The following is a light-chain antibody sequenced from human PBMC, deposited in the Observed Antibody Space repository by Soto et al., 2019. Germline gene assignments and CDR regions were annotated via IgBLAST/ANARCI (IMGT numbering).Light chain of an antibody. V-gene: IGLV2-14*01. J-gene: IGLJ1*01. Sequence: QSALTQPASVSGSPGQSITISCTGTSSDVGGYNSVSWYQQHPGKDPKLMIYDVSNRPSGVSNRFSGSKSGNTASLTISGLQAEDEADYYCSSYTTSSTLIYVFGTGTKLTVL. CDR1: SSDVGGYNS. CDR2: DVS. CDR3: SSYTTSSTLIYV.